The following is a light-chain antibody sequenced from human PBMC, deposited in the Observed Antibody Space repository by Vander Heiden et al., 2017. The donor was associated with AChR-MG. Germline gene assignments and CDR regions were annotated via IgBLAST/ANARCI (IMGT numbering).Light chain of an antibody. CDR3: QQDNEWPPT. V-gene: IGKV3-15*01. Sequence: EIVMTQSPATLYVSPGERATPSCRASQSVRSNLAWYQQKPGQAPWLLISGASTRATDIPARFSGSGSGTDFTLTISSLQSEDSAVYYCQQDNEWPPTFGGGTKVEIK. CDR2: GAS. J-gene: IGKJ4*01. CDR1: QSVRSN.